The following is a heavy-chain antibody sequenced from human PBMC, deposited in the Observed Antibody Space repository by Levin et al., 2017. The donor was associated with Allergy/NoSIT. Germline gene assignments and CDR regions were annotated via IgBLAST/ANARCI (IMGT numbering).Heavy chain of an antibody. V-gene: IGHV1-18*01. CDR2: ISPNNGHT. CDR1: GYTFRVYG. D-gene: IGHD6-19*01. CDR3: SRDLGTGWYDNAFEM. Sequence: ASVKVSCKASGYTFRVYGIIWVRQAPGEGLEWLGWISPNNGHTKVSHKVQGRVTMTTDASTTTAYLDIRSLTSDDTAVYYCSRDLGTGWYDNAFEMWGQAALVSVSS. J-gene: IGHJ3*02.